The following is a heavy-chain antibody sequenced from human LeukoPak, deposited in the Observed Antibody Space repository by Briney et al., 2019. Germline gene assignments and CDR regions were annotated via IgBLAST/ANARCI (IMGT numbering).Heavy chain of an antibody. Sequence: ASVMVSRKASGYTFTTYGITWVRQAPAQGLEWMGWISAYNGNTKYAQKFQGRVTMTTDTSTSTAYMELRSLRSDDTAVYYCARAGGAVADQFDYWGQGTLVTVSS. D-gene: IGHD6-19*01. CDR2: ISAYNGNT. CDR3: ARAGGAVADQFDY. V-gene: IGHV1-18*04. CDR1: GYTFTTYG. J-gene: IGHJ4*02.